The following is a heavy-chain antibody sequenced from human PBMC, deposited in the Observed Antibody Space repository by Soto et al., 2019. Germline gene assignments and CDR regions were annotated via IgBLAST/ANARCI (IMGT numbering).Heavy chain of an antibody. V-gene: IGHV4-31*03. Sequence: LSLTCTVSCGSISSGGYYWSWIRQHPGKGLEWIGYIYYSGSTYYNPSLKSRVTISVDTSKNQFSLKLSSVTAADTAVYYCARDLVVKGNNWFDPWGQGTLVTVSS. CDR1: CGSISSGGYY. CDR3: ARDLVVKGNNWFDP. J-gene: IGHJ5*02. CDR2: IYYSGST. D-gene: IGHD3-22*01.